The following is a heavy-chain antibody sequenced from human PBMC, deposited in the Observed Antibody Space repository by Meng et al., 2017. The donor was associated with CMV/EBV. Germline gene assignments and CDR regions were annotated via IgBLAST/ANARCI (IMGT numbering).Heavy chain of an antibody. CDR3: ARDNRRGGVDY. CDR1: GGSISSGDYY. CDR2: IYYSGST. J-gene: IGHJ4*02. Sequence: QGHLQEPGPGLVKPSQTLSLTCTGSGGSISSGDYYWSWLRQPPGKGLEWIGYIYYSGSTYYNPSLKSRVTISVDTSKNQFSLKLSSVTAADTAVYYCARDNRRGGVDYWGQGTLVTVSS. V-gene: IGHV4-30-4*08. D-gene: IGHD3-3*01.